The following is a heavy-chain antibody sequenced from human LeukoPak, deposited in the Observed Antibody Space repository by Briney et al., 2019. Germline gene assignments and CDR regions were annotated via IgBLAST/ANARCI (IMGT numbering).Heavy chain of an antibody. CDR2: IYYSGST. CDR1: GGSVSSGSYY. CDR3: ARAPTYYDILTGYYIWFDP. J-gene: IGHJ5*02. Sequence: SETLSLTCTVSGGSVSSGSYYWSWIRQPPGKGLEWIRYIYYSGSTNYNPSLKSRVTISVDTSKNQFSLKLSSVTAADTAVYYCARAPTYYDILTGYYIWFDPWGQGTLVTVSS. D-gene: IGHD3-9*01. V-gene: IGHV4-61*01.